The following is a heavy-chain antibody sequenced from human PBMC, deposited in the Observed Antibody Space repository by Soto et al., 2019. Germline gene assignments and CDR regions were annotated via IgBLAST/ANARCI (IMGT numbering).Heavy chain of an antibody. J-gene: IGHJ6*02. V-gene: IGHV4-59*01. CDR3: ARATYYDFWSGYSGGMDV. D-gene: IGHD3-3*01. Sequence: PSETLSLTCTVSGGSISSYYWSWIRQPPGKGLEWIGYIYYSGSTNYNPSLKSRVTISVDTSKNQFSLKLGSVTAADTAVYYCARATYYDFWSGYSGGMDVWGQGTTVTVSS. CDR1: GGSISSYY. CDR2: IYYSGST.